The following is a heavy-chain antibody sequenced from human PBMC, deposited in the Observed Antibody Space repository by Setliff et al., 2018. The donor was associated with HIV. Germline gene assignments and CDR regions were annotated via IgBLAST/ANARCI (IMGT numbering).Heavy chain of an antibody. CDR3: ARGVAGTWWFDP. D-gene: IGHD6-19*01. J-gene: IGHJ5*02. CDR1: GYSISSGYY. Sequence: SETLSLTCAVSGYSISSGYYWGWIRQTPGKGLEWIGSIYHSGTTNYNPSLKSRVTISVDTSKNQFSLKLSSVTAADTAVYYCARGVAGTWWFDPWGQGTLVTVSS. V-gene: IGHV4-38-2*01. CDR2: IYHSGTT.